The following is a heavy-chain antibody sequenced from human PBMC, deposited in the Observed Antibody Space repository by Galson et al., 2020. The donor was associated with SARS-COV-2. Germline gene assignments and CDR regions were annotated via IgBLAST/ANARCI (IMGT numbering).Heavy chain of an antibody. CDR1: GFTFSSEA. V-gene: IGHV3-23*01. D-gene: IGHD5-18*01. CDR3: AKQRLNTARYYFDS. Sequence: SCTTSGFTFSSEAMAWVRQAPGEGLEWVSSIAGTGTYYADSVKGRFTISRDDSKDTLFLQMSTLRPEDTAVYYCAKQRLNTARYYFDSWGRGTLVTVSS. J-gene: IGHJ4*01. CDR2: IAGTGT.